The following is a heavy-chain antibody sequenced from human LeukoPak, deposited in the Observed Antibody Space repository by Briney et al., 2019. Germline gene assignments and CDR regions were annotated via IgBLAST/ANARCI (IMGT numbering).Heavy chain of an antibody. CDR1: GYTFTSYY. CDR3: ARDSFGILTGSNWFDP. CDR2: INPNSGGT. V-gene: IGHV1-2*02. J-gene: IGHJ5*02. Sequence: ASVKVSCKASGYTFTSYYMHWVRQAPGQGLEWMGWINPNSGGTNYAQKFQGRVTMTRDTSISTAYMELSRLRSDDTAVYYCARDSFGILTGSNWFDPWGQGTLVTVSS. D-gene: IGHD3-9*01.